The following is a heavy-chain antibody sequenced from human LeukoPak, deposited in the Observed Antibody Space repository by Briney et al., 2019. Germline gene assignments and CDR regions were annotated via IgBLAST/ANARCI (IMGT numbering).Heavy chain of an antibody. D-gene: IGHD2-15*01. Sequence: PGGSLRLSCAASGFTFSNYWMHRVRQAPGKGLVWVSRINSDGSSTTYADSVKGRFTISRDNAKNTLYLQMNSLRVEDTAIYYCARGGSCSGGNCKYTRKEIDYWGQGTLVTVSS. CDR3: ARGGSCSGGNCKYTRKEIDY. J-gene: IGHJ4*02. V-gene: IGHV3-74*01. CDR1: GFTFSNYW. CDR2: INSDGSST.